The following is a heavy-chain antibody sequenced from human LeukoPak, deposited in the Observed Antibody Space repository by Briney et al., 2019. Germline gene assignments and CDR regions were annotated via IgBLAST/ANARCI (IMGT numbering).Heavy chain of an antibody. CDR3: ARDGDVDTAMGH. Sequence: GGSLRLSCAASGFTFSSYGMHWVRQAPGKGLEWVAVIWYDGSNKYYADSVEGRFTISRDNSKNTLYLQMNSLRAEDTAVYYCARDGDVDTAMGHWGQGTLVTVSS. V-gene: IGHV3-33*01. CDR1: GFTFSSYG. CDR2: IWYDGSNK. J-gene: IGHJ4*02. D-gene: IGHD5-18*01.